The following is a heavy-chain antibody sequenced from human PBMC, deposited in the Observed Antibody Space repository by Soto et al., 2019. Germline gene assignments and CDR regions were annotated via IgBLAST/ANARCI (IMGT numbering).Heavy chain of an antibody. CDR1: GFTFSSYS. V-gene: IGHV3-48*02. J-gene: IGHJ4*02. CDR3: GREVETGTTPFYY. CDR2: ISSSSTI. D-gene: IGHD1-7*01. Sequence: GGSLRLSCAASGFTFSSYSMNWFRQAPGKGLEWVSYISSSSTIYYADSVKGRFTISRDNAKNSLYLQMNSLRDEDTAVYYCGREVETGTTPFYYWGQGTLVTVSS.